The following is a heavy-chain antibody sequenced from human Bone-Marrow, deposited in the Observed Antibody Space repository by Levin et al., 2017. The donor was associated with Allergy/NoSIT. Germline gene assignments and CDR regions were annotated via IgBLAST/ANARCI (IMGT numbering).Heavy chain of an antibody. Sequence: SQTLSLTCTLSGASISSGDYYWSWVRQPPGKGLEWIGYIYFSGSTYYNPSLQSRVIMSVDTSMNQFSLKVSSVTVADTAVYYCARAPYFNDVWSAYLDYWGHGTLVTVSS. CDR3: ARAPYFNDVWSAYLDY. CDR1: GASISSGDYY. J-gene: IGHJ4*01. V-gene: IGHV4-30-4*01. D-gene: IGHD3-3*01. CDR2: IYFSGST.